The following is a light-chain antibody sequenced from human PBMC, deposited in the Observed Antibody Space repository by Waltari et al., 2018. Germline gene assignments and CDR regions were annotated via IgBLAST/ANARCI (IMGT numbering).Light chain of an antibody. J-gene: IGLJ3*02. CDR2: RND. Sequence: QSVLTQSPSASGTPGQRVTISCSGSSSTIGDNVVNLYQQVPGKAPKLRIYRNDQRPSGVPDRFSASKSGTSASLAISGLQSEDEADYYCAAWDDRMNGHWVFGGGTKVTVL. CDR1: SSTIGDNV. CDR3: AAWDDRMNGHWV. V-gene: IGLV1-44*01.